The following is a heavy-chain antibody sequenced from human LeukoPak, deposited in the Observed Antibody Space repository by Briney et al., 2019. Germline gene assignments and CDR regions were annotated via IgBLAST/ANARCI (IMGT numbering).Heavy chain of an antibody. CDR1: GFAVTANY. CDR2: ISSGGTT. Sequence: GGSLRLSCAASGFAVTANYMNWDRQAPGKGLEWVSFISSGGTTHYADSVKGRFTISRDNSKNTLYLHMNTLRAEDTAVYYCARKYNSGWWIDCWGQGTLVTVSS. D-gene: IGHD6-19*01. V-gene: IGHV3-53*01. J-gene: IGHJ4*02. CDR3: ARKYNSGWWIDC.